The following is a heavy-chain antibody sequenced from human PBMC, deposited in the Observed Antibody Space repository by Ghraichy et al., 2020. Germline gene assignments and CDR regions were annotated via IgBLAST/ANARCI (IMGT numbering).Heavy chain of an antibody. CDR1: GLTFDDYT. CDR2: ITWNVGST. J-gene: IGHJ4*02. CDR3: AAEYYYDSSGCFRY. V-gene: IGHV3-43*01. Sequence: GGSLRLSCAASGLTFDDYTMHWVRQAPGKGLEWFSLITWNVGSTYYSDSVKGRFTASRDNSKNSLYLQMNSLRTEDTALYYCAAEYYYDSSGCFRYWGQGTLVTVSS. D-gene: IGHD3-22*01.